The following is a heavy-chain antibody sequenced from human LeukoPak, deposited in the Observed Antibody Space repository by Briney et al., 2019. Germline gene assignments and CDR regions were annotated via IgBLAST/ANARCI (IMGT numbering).Heavy chain of an antibody. CDR2: ISSSSSYI. CDR3: ARGRASVVYFDY. CDR1: GFTFSSYS. D-gene: IGHD2-15*01. J-gene: IGHJ4*02. V-gene: IGHV3-21*01. Sequence: GGSLRLSCAASGFTFSSYSMNWVRQAPGKGLEWVSSISSSSSYIYYADSVKGRFTNSRDNAKNSLYLQMNSLRAEDTAVYYCARGRASVVYFDYWGQGTLVTVSS.